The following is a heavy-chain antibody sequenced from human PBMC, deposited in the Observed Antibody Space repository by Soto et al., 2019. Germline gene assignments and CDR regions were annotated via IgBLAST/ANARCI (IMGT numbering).Heavy chain of an antibody. CDR3: AREGSVVRGVITYYFDY. J-gene: IGHJ4*02. V-gene: IGHV3-20*01. CDR2: INWNGGST. CDR1: GVTFDDYG. Sequence: GGSLRLSCAASGVTFDDYGMSWVRQAPGKGLEWVSGINWNGGSTGYADSVKGRFTISRDNAKNSLYLQMNSLRAEDTALYHCAREGSVVRGVITYYFDYWGQGTLVTVSS. D-gene: IGHD3-10*01.